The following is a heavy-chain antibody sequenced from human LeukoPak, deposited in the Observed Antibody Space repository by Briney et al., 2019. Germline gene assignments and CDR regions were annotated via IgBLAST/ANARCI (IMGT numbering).Heavy chain of an antibody. D-gene: IGHD3-3*01. J-gene: IGHJ4*02. CDR1: GFTFSSYG. CDR3: ARKNYDFWSGYFTG. Sequence: PGRSLRLSCAASGFTFSSYGMHWVRQAPGKGLGWVAVIWYDGSNKYYADSVKGRFTISRDNSKNTLYLQMNSLRAEDTAVYYCARKNYDFWSGYFTGWGQGTLVTVSS. V-gene: IGHV3-33*01. CDR2: IWYDGSNK.